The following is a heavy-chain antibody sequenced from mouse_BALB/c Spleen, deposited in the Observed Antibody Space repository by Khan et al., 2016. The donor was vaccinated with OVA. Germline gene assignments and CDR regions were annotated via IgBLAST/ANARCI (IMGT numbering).Heavy chain of an antibody. CDR3: AGANYYGSSLYALDY. V-gene: IGHV1S41*01. Sequence: DLVKPGASVKLSCKASGYTFTSYWINWIKQRPGQGLEYIGLIAPGSGSCYYNEMFKGKATLTVDTSSSTASIQLSSLSSEDSAVYFCAGANYYGSSLYALDYWGQGTSVTVAS. CDR1: GYTFTSYW. CDR2: IAPGSGSC. J-gene: IGHJ4*01. D-gene: IGHD1-1*01.